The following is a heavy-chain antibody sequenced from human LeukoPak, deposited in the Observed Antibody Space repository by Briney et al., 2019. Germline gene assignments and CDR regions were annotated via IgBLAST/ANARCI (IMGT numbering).Heavy chain of an antibody. CDR2: ISSSGGDT. CDR3: AQGSVAYYYYMDV. J-gene: IGHJ6*03. CDR1: GFTFNSYA. Sequence: GRSLRLSCAASGFTFNSYATHWVRQAPGKGLEWVSSISSSGGDTYYADSVKGRFTISRDNSKKTLYLQMSSLRAEDTAVYYCAQGSVAYYYYMDVWGKGTTVTVSS. D-gene: IGHD6-25*01. V-gene: IGHV3-23*01.